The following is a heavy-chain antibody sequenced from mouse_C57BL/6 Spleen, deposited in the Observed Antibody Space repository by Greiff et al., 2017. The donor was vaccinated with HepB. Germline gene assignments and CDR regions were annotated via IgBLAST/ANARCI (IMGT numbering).Heavy chain of an antibody. CDR3: ASTYYYGSSYDYAMDY. V-gene: IGHV1-69*01. Sequence: QVQLQQPGAELVMPGASVKLSCKASGYTFTSYWMHWVKQRPGQGLAWIGEIDPSDSYTNYNQKFKGKSTLTVDKSSSTAYMQLSSLTSEDSAVYYGASTYYYGSSYDYAMDYWGQGTSVTVSS. CDR1: GYTFTSYW. CDR2: IDPSDSYT. J-gene: IGHJ4*01. D-gene: IGHD1-1*01.